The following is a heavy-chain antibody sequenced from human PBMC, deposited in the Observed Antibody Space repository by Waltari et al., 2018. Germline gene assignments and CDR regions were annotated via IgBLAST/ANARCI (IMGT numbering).Heavy chain of an antibody. CDR3: SRGRGGYRFGSFDL. CDR2: LNPNGGSA. V-gene: IGHV1-46*02. D-gene: IGHD5-12*01. Sequence: QVQLVQSGAEVKKPGASVRISCKASAYTLDSFYVNWVRQAPGHGLEWMGILNPNGGSATYAESLQGRVTMNRDKSTGTVYMELRSLRSDDTAVYYCSRGRGGYRFGSFDLWGQGTLVTVS. CDR1: AYTLDSFY. J-gene: IGHJ3*01.